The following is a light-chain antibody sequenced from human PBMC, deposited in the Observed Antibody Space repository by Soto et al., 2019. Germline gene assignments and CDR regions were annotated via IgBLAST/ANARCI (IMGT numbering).Light chain of an antibody. Sequence: QSALTQPPSASGSPGQSVTISCTGTSSDLGAYNYVSWYQQHPGKAPKLMIYEVNKRPSGVPDRFSGSKSGNTASLTVSGLQAEDEADYYCFSYTSSGTYVFGTGTKVTVL. CDR1: SSDLGAYNY. V-gene: IGLV2-8*01. CDR3: FSYTSSGTYV. CDR2: EVN. J-gene: IGLJ1*01.